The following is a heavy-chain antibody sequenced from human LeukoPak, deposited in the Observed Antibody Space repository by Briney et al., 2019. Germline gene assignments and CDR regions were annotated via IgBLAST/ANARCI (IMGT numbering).Heavy chain of an antibody. CDR1: GFTFSSYG. CDR2: ISYDGSNK. D-gene: IGHD2-15*01. V-gene: IGHV3-30*18. CDR3: AKDATIVAKTNYFDY. J-gene: IGHJ4*02. Sequence: GGSLRLSCAASGFTFSSYGMHWVRQAPGKGLEWVAVISYDGSNKYYADSVKGRITISRDNSKNTLYLQMNSLRAEDTAVYYCAKDATIVAKTNYFDYWGQGTLVTVSS.